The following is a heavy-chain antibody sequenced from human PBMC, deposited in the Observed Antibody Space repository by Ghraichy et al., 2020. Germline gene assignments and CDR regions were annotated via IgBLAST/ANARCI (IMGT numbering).Heavy chain of an antibody. CDR1: GFTFSSYN. V-gene: IGHV3-48*02. J-gene: IGHJ6*02. CDR3: ARASAVVRYYYYDAMDV. D-gene: IGHD4-23*01. CDR2: ITSSSRFI. Sequence: GGSLRLSCEASGFTFSSYNLNWVRQAPGKWPEWISYITSSSRFISYADSVKGRFTISRDNAKNSLYLQMNSLRDEDTAVYYCARASAVVRYYYYDAMDVWGQGTTVTVSS.